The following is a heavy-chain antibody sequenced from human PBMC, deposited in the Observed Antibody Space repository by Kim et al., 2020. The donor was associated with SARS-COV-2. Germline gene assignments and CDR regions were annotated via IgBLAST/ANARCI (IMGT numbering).Heavy chain of an antibody. CDR3: ARHEHYYGSGSSGEYFDY. V-gene: IGHV5-51*01. CDR1: GYSFTSYW. CDR2: IYPGDSDT. J-gene: IGHJ4*02. Sequence: GESLKISCKGSGYSFTSYWIGWVRQMPGKGLEWMGIIYPGDSDTRYSPSFQGQVTISADKSISTAYLQWSSLKASDTAMYYCARHEHYYGSGSSGEYFDYWGQGTLVTVSS. D-gene: IGHD3-10*01.